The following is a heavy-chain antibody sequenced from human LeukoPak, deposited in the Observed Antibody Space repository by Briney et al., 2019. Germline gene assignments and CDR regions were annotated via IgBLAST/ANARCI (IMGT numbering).Heavy chain of an antibody. J-gene: IGHJ5*02. V-gene: IGHV3-48*01. Sequence: PGGSLRLSCAASGFTFSSYSMNWVRQAPGKGLEWVSHISSSSSTIYYADSVRGRFTISRGNAKSSLYLQMNSLRAEDTAVYYCARGFLGYCSSTSCYGGNWFDPWGQGTLVTVSS. CDR2: ISSSSSTI. CDR1: GFTFSSYS. CDR3: ARGFLGYCSSTSCYGGNWFDP. D-gene: IGHD2-2*01.